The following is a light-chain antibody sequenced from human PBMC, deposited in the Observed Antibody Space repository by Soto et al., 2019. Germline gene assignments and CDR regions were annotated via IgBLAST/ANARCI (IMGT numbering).Light chain of an antibody. Sequence: EIVMTQSPATLSVSPWERDTLSCRASQSLNDNLAWYQQKPGQAPRLLIYRASTRATGVPGRLSASGSGTEFTLTINSLQSEDSAVYYCHQYSHWPPWTFGPGTKVEI. J-gene: IGKJ1*01. CDR2: RAS. CDR1: QSLNDN. V-gene: IGKV3-15*01. CDR3: HQYSHWPPWT.